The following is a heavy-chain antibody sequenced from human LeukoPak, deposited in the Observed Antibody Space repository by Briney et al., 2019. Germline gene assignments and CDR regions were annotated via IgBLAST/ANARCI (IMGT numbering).Heavy chain of an antibody. CDR3: ARHEYSGSYYGLSWFDP. CDR2: IYYSGST. J-gene: IGHJ5*02. D-gene: IGHD1-26*01. V-gene: IGHV4-39*01. Sequence: SETLSLTCTVSGGSISSSGYYWDWIRQPRGKGLEWIASIYYSGSTYYNPSLKSRVTISVDTSKNQLSLKVSSLTAADTAVYYCARHEYSGSYYGLSWFDPWGQGTLVTVSS. CDR1: GGSISSSGYY.